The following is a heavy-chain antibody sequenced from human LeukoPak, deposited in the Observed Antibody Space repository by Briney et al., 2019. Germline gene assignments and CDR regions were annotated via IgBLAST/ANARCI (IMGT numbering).Heavy chain of an antibody. D-gene: IGHD5-18*01. CDR3: AKDSHASAYTYGKPFDY. V-gene: IGHV3-23*01. CDR1: GFTFSSYV. Sequence: PGGSLRLSCAASGFTFSSYVMSWVRQAPGXGLEWVSGISASGGGTYFADSVKRRFTISRDNSKNTLYLQMTSLRADDTAVYYCAKDSHASAYTYGKPFDYWGQGTLVTVSS. J-gene: IGHJ4*02. CDR2: ISASGGGT.